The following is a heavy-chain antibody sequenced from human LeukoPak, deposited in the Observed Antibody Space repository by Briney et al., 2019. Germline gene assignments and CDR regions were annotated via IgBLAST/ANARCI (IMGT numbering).Heavy chain of an antibody. Sequence: PADPVSLLCSVSGGPNQCGTYSGLSVPQPRGRGRVWIECLYYGGRIYYNPSLKNRHTISVDTSKNQLSLTLTSVTAADTAVYFCAGQAMVVGAEDSFDSWGQGTLVTVSS. CDR3: AGQAMVVGAEDSFDS. V-gene: IGHV4-39*01. CDR2: LYYGGRI. D-gene: IGHD5-18*01. CDR1: GGPNQCGTYS. J-gene: IGHJ4*02.